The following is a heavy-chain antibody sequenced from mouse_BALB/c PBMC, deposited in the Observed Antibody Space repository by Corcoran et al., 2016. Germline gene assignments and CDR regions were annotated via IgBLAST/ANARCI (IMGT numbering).Heavy chain of an antibody. CDR2: INTYTGEP. J-gene: IGHJ4*01. Sequence: QIQLEQSGPELKKPGETVKISCKASGYTFTNYGMNWVKQAPGKGLKWMGWINTYTGEPTYADDFKGRFAFSLETSASTAYLQINNLKNEDMATYFCARRNTATFAMDYWGQGTSVTVSS. V-gene: IGHV9-1*02. CDR3: ARRNTATFAMDY. CDR1: GYTFTNYG. D-gene: IGHD1-2*01.